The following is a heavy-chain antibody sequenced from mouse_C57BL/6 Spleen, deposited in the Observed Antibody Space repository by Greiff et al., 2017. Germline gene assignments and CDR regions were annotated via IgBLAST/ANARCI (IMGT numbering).Heavy chain of an antibody. CDR2: IDPSDIDT. Sequence: VQLQQPGAELVKPGASVKLSCKASGYTFTSYWMQWVKQRPGQGLEWIGEIDPSDIDTNSNQKFKCKATLTVDTSSSTAYMQLSSLTSEDAAVYYCARWVHYYGSSAFDYWGQGTTLTVSS. D-gene: IGHD1-1*01. CDR1: GYTFTSYW. V-gene: IGHV1-50*01. CDR3: ARWVHYYGSSAFDY. J-gene: IGHJ2*01.